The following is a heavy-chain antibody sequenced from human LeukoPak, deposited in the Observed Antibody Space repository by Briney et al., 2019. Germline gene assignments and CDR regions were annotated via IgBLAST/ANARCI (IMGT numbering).Heavy chain of an antibody. V-gene: IGHV4-59*01. CDR3: ARVSPRGDFWTASPPLFDS. Sequence: PSETLSLTCTVSSDSFSDYSWSWIRQPPGKGLEWIGFIYYRGSTNYNPSLKSRVTISRDTSKSQFSLILTSVTTADTALYYCARVSPRGDFWTASPPLFDSWGQGIRVTVSS. CDR2: IYYRGST. J-gene: IGHJ4*02. D-gene: IGHD3/OR15-3a*01. CDR1: SDSFSDYS.